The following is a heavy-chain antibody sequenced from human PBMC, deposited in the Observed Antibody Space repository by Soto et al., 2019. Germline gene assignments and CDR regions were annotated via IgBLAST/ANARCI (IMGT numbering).Heavy chain of an antibody. CDR2: INSDGSTT. V-gene: IGHV3-74*03. Sequence: EVQLVESGGGLVQPGGSLRLSCAASEFTFSNYWMHWVRQAPGKGLVWVSRINSDGSTTKSADSVKVRFTISRDNAKNTLYLQMNSLRAEDTAVYYCARGPWFGELDYWGQGTLVTVSS. J-gene: IGHJ4*02. CDR3: ARGPWFGELDY. CDR1: EFTFSNYW. D-gene: IGHD3-10*01.